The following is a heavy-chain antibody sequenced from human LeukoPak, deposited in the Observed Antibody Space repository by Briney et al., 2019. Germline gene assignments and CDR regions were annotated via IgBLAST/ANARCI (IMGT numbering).Heavy chain of an antibody. Sequence: GGSLRLSCETSGFTFSRSGMHWVRQAPGKGLEWVALIWHDGSNKNYADSVKGRFTISRDNSKNTLYLQMNSLRAEDTAVYYCANNFDYWGQGTLVTASS. J-gene: IGHJ4*02. CDR1: GFTFSRSG. V-gene: IGHV3-33*06. CDR2: IWHDGSNK. CDR3: ANNFDY.